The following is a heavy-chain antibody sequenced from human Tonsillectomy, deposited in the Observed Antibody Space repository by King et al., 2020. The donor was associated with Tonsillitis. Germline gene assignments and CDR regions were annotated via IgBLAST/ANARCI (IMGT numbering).Heavy chain of an antibody. Sequence: TVKESGPALVKPTQTLTLTCTCSGFSLSTSGMCVSWILQPPGKALEWLAHIDWDDDKNYSTSLKTRLTIPKETSKNQVVLTMTNMDPEDTATYYCARIHNDFWSGYADFWGRGTLVTVSS. CDR1: GFSLSTSGMC. V-gene: IGHV2-70*01. D-gene: IGHD3-3*01. CDR3: ARIHNDFWSGYADF. J-gene: IGHJ4*02. CDR2: IDWDDDK.